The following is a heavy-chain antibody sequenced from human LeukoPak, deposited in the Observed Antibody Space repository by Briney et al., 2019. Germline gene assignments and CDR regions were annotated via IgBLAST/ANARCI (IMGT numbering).Heavy chain of an antibody. CDR1: GASISDYY. D-gene: IGHD7-27*01. CDR2: FSNSGTT. J-gene: IGHJ4*02. Sequence: PSETLSLTRTVSGASISDYYWSWIRQPPGKGLEWIGFFSNSGTTNYNPSLKSRVTMSVDTSKNQFSLKLSSVTAADTAVYYCARGSNWGDYWGQGTLVTVSS. V-gene: IGHV4-59*12. CDR3: ARGSNWGDY.